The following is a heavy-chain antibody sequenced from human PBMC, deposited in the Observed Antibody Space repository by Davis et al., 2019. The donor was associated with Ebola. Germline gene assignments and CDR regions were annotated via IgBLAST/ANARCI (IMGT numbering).Heavy chain of an antibody. J-gene: IGHJ5*02. Sequence: GESLKISCAASGFTFSSYSMNWVRQAPGKGLEWVSYISSSSSTIYYADSVKGRFTISRDNAKNSLYLQMNSLRDEDTAVYYCARGPYNWNYNWFDPWGQGTLVTVSS. D-gene: IGHD1-7*01. V-gene: IGHV3-48*02. CDR2: ISSSSSTI. CDR3: ARGPYNWNYNWFDP. CDR1: GFTFSSYS.